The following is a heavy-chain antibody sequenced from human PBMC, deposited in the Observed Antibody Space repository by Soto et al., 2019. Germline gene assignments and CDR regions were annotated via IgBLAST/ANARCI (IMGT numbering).Heavy chain of an antibody. V-gene: IGHV3-21*04. D-gene: IGHD3-9*01. CDR1: GFTFSSHS. J-gene: IGHJ4*02. CDR2: ISSSSTYI. Sequence: EVQVVESGGGLVKPGGSLRLSCAASGFTFSSHSMNWVRQAPGKGLEWVSTISSSSTYIYYADSVKGRFTISRDNAKNSLSLQMNSLRAEYTAVYYCAKVTGYYMDHWGQGTLVTVSS. CDR3: AKVTGYYMDH.